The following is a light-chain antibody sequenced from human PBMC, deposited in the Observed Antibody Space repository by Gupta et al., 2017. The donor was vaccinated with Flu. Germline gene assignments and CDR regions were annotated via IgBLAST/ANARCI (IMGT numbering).Light chain of an antibody. J-gene: IGKJ2*03. CDR1: EIMTIY. Sequence: DIRLTQSPSSLAASVGDRATITCRASEIMTIYLTSYQHKPGKAPKFLIYAASNSHSRVPSRFRGSGSGIEFTLTIIRLEPEDFATYYCEQSYTMPYSFGQGTKMEIK. V-gene: IGKV1-39*01. CDR2: AAS. CDR3: EQSYTMPYS.